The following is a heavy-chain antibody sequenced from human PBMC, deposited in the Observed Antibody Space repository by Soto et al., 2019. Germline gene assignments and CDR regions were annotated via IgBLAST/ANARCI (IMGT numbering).Heavy chain of an antibody. V-gene: IGHV3-7*03. CDR2: IPQDGVDG. D-gene: IGHD2-21*02. J-gene: IGHJ6*02. CDR1: GFTFSMYS. Sequence: DVKLVESGGGLVQPGDSLRLSCEVSGFTFSMYSMSWVRQSPGKGLEWVAKIPQDGVDGHYADSVKGRFIISRDNDKNSLHLQLNNVRAEDTAVYYCARDHLILPAHDFFYGSDVWGRGATVTVSS. CDR3: ARDHLILPAHDFFYGSDV.